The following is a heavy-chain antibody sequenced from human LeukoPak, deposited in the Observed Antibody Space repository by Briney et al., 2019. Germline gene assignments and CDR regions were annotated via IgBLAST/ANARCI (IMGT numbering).Heavy chain of an antibody. CDR1: GGTFSSYA. D-gene: IGHD3-22*01. CDR3: ASGPYDSSGYSPY. V-gene: IGHV1-69*04. CDR2: IIPILGIA. Sequence: SVKVSCKASGGTFSSYAISWVRQAPGQGLEWMGRIIPILGIANYAQKFQGRVTITADRSTSTAYMELSSLRSEDTAVYYCASGPYDSSGYSPYWGQGTLVTVSS. J-gene: IGHJ4*02.